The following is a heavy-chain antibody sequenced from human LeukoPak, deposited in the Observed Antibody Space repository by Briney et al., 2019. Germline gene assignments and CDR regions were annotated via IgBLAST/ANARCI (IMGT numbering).Heavy chain of an antibody. J-gene: IGHJ4*02. CDR3: ARQDPLGYYFDY. CDR2: IYYSGST. CDR1: GGSISSSNYY. Sequence: KPSETLSLTCTVSGGSISSSNYYWGWIRQPPGKGLEWIGSIYYSGSTYYNPSLKSRVTISVDTSKNQFSLKLSSVTAADTAVYYCARQDPLGYYFDYWGQGTLVTVSS. V-gene: IGHV4-39*01.